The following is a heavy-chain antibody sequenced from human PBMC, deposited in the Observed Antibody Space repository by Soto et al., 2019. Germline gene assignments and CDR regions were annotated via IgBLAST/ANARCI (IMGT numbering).Heavy chain of an antibody. CDR3: AKDAYNSAYDPWSNWFDP. D-gene: IGHD5-12*01. Sequence: EVQLLESGGGLVQPGGSLRLSCAASGFTFSSYAMSWVRQAPGKGLEWVSAISGSGADTYYADSVKGRFTISRDNSKNTLYLQMNSLRAEDTAVYYCAKDAYNSAYDPWSNWFDPWGQGTLVTVSS. CDR2: ISGSGADT. J-gene: IGHJ5*02. V-gene: IGHV3-23*01. CDR1: GFTFSSYA.